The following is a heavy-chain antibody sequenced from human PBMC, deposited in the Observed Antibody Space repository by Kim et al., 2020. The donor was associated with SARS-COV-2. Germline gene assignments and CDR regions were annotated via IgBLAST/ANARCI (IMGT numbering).Heavy chain of an antibody. CDR1: GFAFSRDW. CDR3: ARAPDCGCGTCPSRHPYYGMDV. CDR2: INTDGSRV. V-gene: IGHV3-74*01. D-gene: IGHD2-21*01. J-gene: IGHJ6*02. Sequence: GGSLRLSCAASGFAFSRDWFHCVRQAPGKGLVWVARINTDGSRVDYADSVKGRFTISRDNTKNTLCLQMNSLRGEETAVYYCARAPDCGCGTCPSRHPYYGMDVWRQGTTVTVSS.